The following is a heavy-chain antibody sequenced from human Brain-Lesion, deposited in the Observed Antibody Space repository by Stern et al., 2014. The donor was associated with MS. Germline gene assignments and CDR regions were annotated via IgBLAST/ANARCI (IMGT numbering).Heavy chain of an antibody. CDR2: IYSSGST. CDR1: GGSINTNNYY. V-gene: IGHV4-39*02. D-gene: IGHD4-17*01. CDR3: ARTGDDFGDYSLSY. Sequence: MQLVESGPGLVKPSETLSLTCTVSGGSINTNNYYWGWIRQPPGKGLEWIGNIYSSGSTFYSPSLKSRVTMSVDPSQNHFSLQLISVTAADTAVYYCARTGDDFGDYSLSYWGQGTLVTVSS. J-gene: IGHJ4*02.